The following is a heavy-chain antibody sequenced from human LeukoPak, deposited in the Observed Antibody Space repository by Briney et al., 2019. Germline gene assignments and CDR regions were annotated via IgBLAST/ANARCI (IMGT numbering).Heavy chain of an antibody. CDR2: ISTRGSSI. V-gene: IGHV3-48*03. CDR1: GFTFSSYE. Sequence: GGSLRLSCAVSGFTFSSYEMNWVRQAPGKGLEWVSYISTRGSSIYYKDSVKGRFTISRDNAKNSLYLQMNSLRAEDTAVYYCARVPHDYSDYVAYWGQGTLVTVSS. D-gene: IGHD4-11*01. J-gene: IGHJ4*02. CDR3: ARVPHDYSDYVAY.